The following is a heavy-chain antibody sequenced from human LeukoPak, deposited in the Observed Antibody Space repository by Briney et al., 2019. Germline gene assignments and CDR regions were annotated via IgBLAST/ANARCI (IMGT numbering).Heavy chain of an antibody. CDR1: GFSFSNYW. D-gene: IGHD3-22*01. V-gene: IGHV3-7*01. Sequence: GGSLRLSCAASGFSFSNYWMTWIRQAPGKGLEWVANIRQGGNEKKYLDSVKGRFTISRDNAKNSLYLQMNSLGPEDTALYYCAKTETFGYNSWGQGTLVTVSS. CDR2: IRQGGNEK. J-gene: IGHJ4*02. CDR3: AKTETFGYNS.